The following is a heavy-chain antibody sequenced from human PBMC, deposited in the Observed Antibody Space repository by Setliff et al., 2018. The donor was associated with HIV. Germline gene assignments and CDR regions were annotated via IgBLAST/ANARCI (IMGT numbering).Heavy chain of an antibody. J-gene: IGHJ3*02. D-gene: IGHD3-3*01. CDR3: ARDGWGNFWSGYYTHDALDI. CDR2: MNPNSGNT. Sequence: ASVKVSCKASGYTFTSYDINWVRQATGQGLEWMGWMNPNSGNTGYAQKFQGRVTMTRNTSISTAYMELSSLRSEDTAVYYCARDGWGNFWSGYYTHDALDIWGQGTMVTVSS. CDR1: GYTFTSYD. V-gene: IGHV1-8*02.